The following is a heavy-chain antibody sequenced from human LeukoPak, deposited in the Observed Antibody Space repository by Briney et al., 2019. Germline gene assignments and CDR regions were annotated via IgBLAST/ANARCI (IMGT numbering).Heavy chain of an antibody. CDR1: GFTFSSYG. Sequence: GGSLRLSCAASGFTFSSYGLHWVRQAPGKGLVWVSRINSDGTSTSYADSVKGRFTISRDNAKNTLFLQLNSLTAEDTAVYYCARDRNYSPDYWGQGTLVTVSS. J-gene: IGHJ4*02. D-gene: IGHD5-18*01. V-gene: IGHV3-74*01. CDR3: ARDRNYSPDY. CDR2: INSDGTST.